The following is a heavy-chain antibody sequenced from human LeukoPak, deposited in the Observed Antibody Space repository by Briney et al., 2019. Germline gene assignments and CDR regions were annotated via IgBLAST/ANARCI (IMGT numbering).Heavy chain of an antibody. J-gene: IGHJ5*02. CDR3: AREGFWSGYYWFDP. D-gene: IGHD3-3*01. CDR2: IYTSGST. V-gene: IGHV4-4*07. Sequence: SETLSLTCAVYGGSFSGYYWSWIRQPAGKGLEWIGRIYTSGSTNYNPSLKSRVTMSVDTSKNQFSLKLSSVTAADTAVYYCAREGFWSGYYWFDPWGQGTLVTVSS. CDR1: GGSFSGYY.